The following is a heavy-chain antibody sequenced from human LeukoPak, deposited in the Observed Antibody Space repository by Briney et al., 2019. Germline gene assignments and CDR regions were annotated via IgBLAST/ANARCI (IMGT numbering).Heavy chain of an antibody. CDR2: INPNSGGT. D-gene: IGHD5/OR15-5a*01. J-gene: IGHJ4*02. V-gene: IGHV1-2*02. CDR1: GYIFTGYY. Sequence: ASVTVSCKASGYIFTGYYMHSVRQAPGQGLEWMGWINPNSGGTNYAQKFQGRVTMTRDTSISTAYMELSSLRSDATAVYYCATARDRNSVYSSLDYWGQGTLVTVSS. CDR3: ATARDRNSVYSSLDY.